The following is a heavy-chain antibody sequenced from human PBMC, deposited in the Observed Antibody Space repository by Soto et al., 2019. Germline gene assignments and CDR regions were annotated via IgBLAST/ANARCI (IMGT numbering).Heavy chain of an antibody. CDR1: GLPFSSYG. J-gene: IGHJ4*02. Sequence: GGSLRLSCAASGLPFSSYGMSWVRQAPGKGLEWVSYISSSSSTIYYADSVKGRFTISRDNAKNSLYLQMNSLRAEDTAVYYCAREGGIMITFGGVIAGRPFDYWGQGTLVTVSS. D-gene: IGHD3-16*02. CDR2: ISSSSSTI. V-gene: IGHV3-48*01. CDR3: AREGGIMITFGGVIAGRPFDY.